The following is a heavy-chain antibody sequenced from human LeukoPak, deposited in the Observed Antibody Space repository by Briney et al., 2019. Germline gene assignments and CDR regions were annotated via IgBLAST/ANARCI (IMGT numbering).Heavy chain of an antibody. D-gene: IGHD3-10*01. CDR3: ARDKGSWTYGSGSYYTFFDY. J-gene: IGHJ4*02. V-gene: IGHV1-69*06. Sequence: GASVKVSCKASGGTFSSYAISWVRQAPGQGLEWMGGIIPIFGTANYAQKFQGRVTITADKSTSTAYMELSSLRSEDTAVYYCARDKGSWTYGSGSYYTFFDYWGQGTLVTVSS. CDR1: GGTFSSYA. CDR2: IIPIFGTA.